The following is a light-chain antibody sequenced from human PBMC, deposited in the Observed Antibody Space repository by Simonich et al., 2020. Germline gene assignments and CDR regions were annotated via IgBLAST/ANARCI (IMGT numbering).Light chain of an antibody. Sequence: IQMTQSPSSLSASVGDRVTITCRASQSISSYLNWYQQKPVKAPKLLIYAASSLQSGVPSRFSGSGSGTDFTLTISSLQPEDFATYYCLQDYNYPVFGPGTKVDIK. CDR2: AAS. CDR3: LQDYNYPV. CDR1: QSISSY. V-gene: IGKV1-6*01. J-gene: IGKJ3*01.